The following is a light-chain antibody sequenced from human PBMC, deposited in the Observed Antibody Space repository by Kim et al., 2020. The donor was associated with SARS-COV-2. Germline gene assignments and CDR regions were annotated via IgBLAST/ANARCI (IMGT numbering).Light chain of an antibody. Sequence: PGQRFTISCPGSSYNIGAGYGVHWYQQLPGTAPKGLIYGNSKRPSGVPDRFSGSKSGTSASLAIAGLQAEDEADYYCQSYDSSHVVFGGGTQLTVL. V-gene: IGLV1-40*01. J-gene: IGLJ2*01. CDR3: QSYDSSHVV. CDR1: SYNIGAGYG. CDR2: GNS.